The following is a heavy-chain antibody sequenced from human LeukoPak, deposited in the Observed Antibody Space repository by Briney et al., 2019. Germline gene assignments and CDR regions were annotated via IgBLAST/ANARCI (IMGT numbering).Heavy chain of an antibody. CDR1: GGSFSGYY. CDR3: ASQRDSGSYHANDY. Sequence: SETLSLTCAVYGGSFSGYYWSWIRQPPGKGLEWIGEINHRGSTNYNPSLKSRVTISVDTSKNQFSLKLSSVTAADTAVYYCASQRDSGSYHANDYWGQGTLVTVSS. V-gene: IGHV4-34*01. CDR2: INHRGST. J-gene: IGHJ4*02. D-gene: IGHD1-26*01.